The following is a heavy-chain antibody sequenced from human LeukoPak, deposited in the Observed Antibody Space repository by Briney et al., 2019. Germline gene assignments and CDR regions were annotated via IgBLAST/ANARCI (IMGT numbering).Heavy chain of an antibody. CDR1: GFTFRNYW. CDR3: ARDRGYSPDV. V-gene: IGHV3-74*01. D-gene: IGHD5-18*01. CDR2: LNGDGSSI. Sequence: SGGSLRLSCAASGFTFRNYWMHWVRQVPGKGLMWVAHLNGDGSSITYADSVKGRFTISRDNAKSTLYLQMNSLRVEDTAVYYCARDRGYSPDVWGQGTTVTVSS. J-gene: IGHJ6*02.